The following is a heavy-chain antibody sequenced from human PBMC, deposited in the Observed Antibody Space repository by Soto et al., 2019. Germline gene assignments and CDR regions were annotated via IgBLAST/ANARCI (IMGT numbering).Heavy chain of an antibody. CDR2: VYYTGDT. CDR1: SGPDRSHN. D-gene: IGHD2-21*02. Sequence: QVQLQQSGPRLVKPSETLSLTCTVSSGPDRSHNWGWIRQPPGRGLEWIGYVYYTGDTAYNPSLGGRVTRSADPSTNDISLTLNSVTAADTAVYYCARQGIDCLPGLVDVWGQGTTVGVSS. J-gene: IGHJ6*02. V-gene: IGHV4-59*08. CDR3: ARQGIDCLPGLVDV.